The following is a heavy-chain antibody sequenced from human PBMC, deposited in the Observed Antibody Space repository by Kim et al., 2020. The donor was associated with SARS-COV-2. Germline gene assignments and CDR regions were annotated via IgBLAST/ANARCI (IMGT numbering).Heavy chain of an antibody. D-gene: IGHD3-9*01. V-gene: IGHV3-23*01. CDR3: AKGELRYSMGGMDV. J-gene: IGHJ6*02. Sequence: AESVKGRFTISRDNSKNTLYLQMNSLRAEDTAVYYCAKGELRYSMGGMDVWGQGTTVTVSS.